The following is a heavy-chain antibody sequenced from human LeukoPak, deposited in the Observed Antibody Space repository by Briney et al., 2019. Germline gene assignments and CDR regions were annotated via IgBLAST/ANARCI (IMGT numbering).Heavy chain of an antibody. V-gene: IGHV4-59*01. CDR2: IYYSGST. Sequence: SETLSLTCTVSGGSISGYYWSWVWQSPGKGLEWIGYIYYSGSTYYNPSLKSRVTISVDTSKNQFSLKLTSVTAADTAVYYCARATQQLLDSWGQGTLVTVSS. CDR3: ARATQQLLDS. J-gene: IGHJ4*02. CDR1: GGSISGYY. D-gene: IGHD6-13*01.